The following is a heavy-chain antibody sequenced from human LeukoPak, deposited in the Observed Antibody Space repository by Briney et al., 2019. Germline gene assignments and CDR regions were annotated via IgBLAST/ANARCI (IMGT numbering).Heavy chain of an antibody. D-gene: IGHD2-15*01. CDR3: ARDERYCSGGSCQKPFDY. V-gene: IGHV3-66*02. CDR1: GFTVSSNY. CDR2: IYSGGST. J-gene: IGHJ4*02. Sequence: GGSLRLSCAASGFTVSSNYMSWVRQAPGKGLEWVSVIYSGGSTYYADSVKGRFTISRDNSKNTLYLQMNSLRAEDTAVYYCARDERYCSGGSCQKPFDYWGQGTLVTGSS.